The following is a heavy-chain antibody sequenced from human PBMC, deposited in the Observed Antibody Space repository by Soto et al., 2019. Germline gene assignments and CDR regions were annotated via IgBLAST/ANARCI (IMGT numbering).Heavy chain of an antibody. Sequence: GGSLRLSCAASGFPFSSSAMSWVRHAPGQGLEWVSVISGSGGSTDYEDSVKGRFTISRDNSKNTLFLQMNSLRAEDTAIYYCAKVSQLARHSYFDYWGQGTLVTVSS. CDR1: GFPFSSSA. CDR2: ISGSGGST. J-gene: IGHJ4*02. V-gene: IGHV3-23*01. D-gene: IGHD2-2*01. CDR3: AKVSQLARHSYFDY.